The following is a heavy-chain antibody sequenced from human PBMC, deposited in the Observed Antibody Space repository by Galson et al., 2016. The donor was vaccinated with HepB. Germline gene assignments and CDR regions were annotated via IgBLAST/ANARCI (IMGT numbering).Heavy chain of an antibody. Sequence: ETLSLTCTVSGDSINDGTYYWGWIRQHPGKGLEWIGSINYSGNSYYNPSLESRVTMLIDTSKNQFYLKLTSVTAADTAVYYCARACSGSSSGGFDNWGQGILVTVSS. V-gene: IGHV4-39*07. J-gene: IGHJ4*02. D-gene: IGHD1-26*01. CDR1: GDSINDGTYY. CDR2: INYSGNS. CDR3: ARACSGSSSGGFDN.